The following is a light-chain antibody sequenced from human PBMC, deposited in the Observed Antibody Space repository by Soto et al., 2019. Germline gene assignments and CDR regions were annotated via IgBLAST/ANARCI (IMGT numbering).Light chain of an antibody. CDR2: GAS. CDR3: QQYGSAPT. J-gene: IGKJ1*01. Sequence: EIVLMQSPGTLSLSPGESATLSCRASRTVSSNYLAWYQQKPGQAHRLLIYGASSRATGIPDKFSGSGSGTDFTLTISRLEPEDFAVYYCQQYGSAPTFGQGTKVEIK. V-gene: IGKV3-20*01. CDR1: RTVSSNY.